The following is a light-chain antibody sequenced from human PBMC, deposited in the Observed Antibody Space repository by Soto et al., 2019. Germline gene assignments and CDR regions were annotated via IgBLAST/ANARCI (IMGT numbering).Light chain of an antibody. CDR3: QQRANWPLT. CDR2: DTS. Sequence: EIWLTQYPATLSLSPGERATLSCWASQSVLNYLAWYQQKNGQAPRLLIYDTSNRATGIPARLSGRGYGTALTTIISSIQTEDVEVYDCQQRANWPLTFGGGTKVDIK. V-gene: IGKV3-11*01. CDR1: QSVLNY. J-gene: IGKJ4*01.